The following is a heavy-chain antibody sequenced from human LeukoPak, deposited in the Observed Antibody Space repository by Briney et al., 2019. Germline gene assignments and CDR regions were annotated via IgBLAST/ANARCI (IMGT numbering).Heavy chain of an antibody. J-gene: IGHJ4*02. CDR3: AKDPPVPDYYDSSGYPN. CDR2: ISISSSYI. Sequence: GGSLRLSCAASGFTFSSYSMNWVRQAPGKGLEWVSSISISSSYIYYADSVKGRFTISRDNSKNTLYLQMNSLRAEDTAVYYCAKDPPVPDYYDSSGYPNWGQGTLVTVSS. CDR1: GFTFSSYS. V-gene: IGHV3-21*04. D-gene: IGHD3-22*01.